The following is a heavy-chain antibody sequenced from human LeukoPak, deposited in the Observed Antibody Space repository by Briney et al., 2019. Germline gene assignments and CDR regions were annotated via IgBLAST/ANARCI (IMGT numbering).Heavy chain of an antibody. CDR3: TTGNWGPY. CDR1: GFTFSDAW. V-gene: IGHV3-15*07. D-gene: IGHD7-27*01. J-gene: IGHJ4*02. CDR2: IKRKTDGGTT. Sequence: PGGSLRLSCAASGFTFSDAWMNWVRQAPGKGLEWVGRIKRKTDGGTTDYAAPVKGRFTISRDDSKNTLYLQMNSLETEDTAVYYCTTGNWGPYWGQGTLVTVSS.